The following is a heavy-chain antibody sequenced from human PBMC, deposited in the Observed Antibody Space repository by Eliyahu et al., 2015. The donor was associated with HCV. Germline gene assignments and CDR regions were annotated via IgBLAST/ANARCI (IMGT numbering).Heavy chain of an antibody. D-gene: IGHD5-24*01. CDR1: GFXFEDYA. V-gene: IGHV3-9*01. CDR3: ARDQTRRGSYRALGYFDH. CDR2: ISWNSGSV. J-gene: IGHJ4*02. Sequence: EVLLVESGGGLVQPGRSLRLSXGASGFXFEDYAMHXVRQAPGKGLEWVSFISWNSGSVGYADSVRGRFTISRDNDKRSLYLEMDSLRAEDTALYYCARDQTRRGSYRALGYFDHWGQGTPITVSS.